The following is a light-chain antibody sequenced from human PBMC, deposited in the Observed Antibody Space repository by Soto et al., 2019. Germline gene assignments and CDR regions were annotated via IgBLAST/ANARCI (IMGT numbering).Light chain of an antibody. CDR2: GAS. J-gene: IGKJ2*01. CDR1: QSVSSSY. Sequence: EIVLTQSPGTLSLSPGERATLSCRASQSVSSSYLAWYQQKPGQAPRLLIYGASSRATGIPDRFSGSGSGTDLTITISSLEPEDFAVYYCQQYGSSPYTFGQGTKLEIK. CDR3: QQYGSSPYT. V-gene: IGKV3-20*01.